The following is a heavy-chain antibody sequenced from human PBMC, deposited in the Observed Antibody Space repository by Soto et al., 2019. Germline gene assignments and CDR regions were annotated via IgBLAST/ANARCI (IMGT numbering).Heavy chain of an antibody. CDR3: ARARGPLDN. V-gene: IGHV1-18*01. CDR1: GYTFNNYA. J-gene: IGHJ4*02. D-gene: IGHD3-10*01. CDR2: ISAYNGNT. Sequence: QVQLVQSGTEVKKPGASVKVSCKASGYTFNNYAFSWVRQAPGQGLEWLGWISAYNGNTDYAQNFQGRITLTTEPSTSTAYMELRTLRSDDTAVYYCARARGPLDNWGQGTLLSVSS.